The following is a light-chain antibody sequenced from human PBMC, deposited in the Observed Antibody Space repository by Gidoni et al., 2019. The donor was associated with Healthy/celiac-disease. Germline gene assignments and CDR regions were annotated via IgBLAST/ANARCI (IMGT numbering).Light chain of an antibody. CDR1: PSVSSN. Sequence: DIVMTQSPATLSVSPGERATLSCRASPSVSSNLAWYQQKPGQAPRLLIYGSSTRATGIPARFSGSGSGTEFTLTISSLWSEDFAFYYCQQYNTWPWTFGQGTKVEIK. V-gene: IGKV3-15*01. CDR2: GSS. J-gene: IGKJ1*01. CDR3: QQYNTWPWT.